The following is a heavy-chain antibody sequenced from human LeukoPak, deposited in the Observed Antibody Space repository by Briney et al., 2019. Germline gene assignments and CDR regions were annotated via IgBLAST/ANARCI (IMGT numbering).Heavy chain of an antibody. CDR1: GFTFSSYG. V-gene: IGHV3-33*01. CDR3: ARDGSVAGPDY. Sequence: PGGSLRLSCAASGFTFSSYGMHWVRQAPGKGLEWVAVIWYDGSNKYYADSVKGRFTISRDNAKNTLYLQMNSLRAEDTAVYYCARDGSVAGPDYWGQGTLVTVSS. D-gene: IGHD6-19*01. CDR2: IWYDGSNK. J-gene: IGHJ4*02.